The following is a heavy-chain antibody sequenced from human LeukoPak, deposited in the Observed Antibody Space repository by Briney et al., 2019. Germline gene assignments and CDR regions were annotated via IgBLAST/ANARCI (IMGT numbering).Heavy chain of an antibody. CDR2: IKSKTDGGTT. CDR1: GFTFSNAW. D-gene: IGHD3-9*01. J-gene: IGHJ4*02. CDR3: TTVGGLRYFDWLSDAHDY. Sequence: GGSLRLSCAASGFTFSNAWMSWVRQAPGKGLEWVARIKSKTDGGTTDYAAPVKGRFTISRDDSKNTLYLQMNSLKTEDTAVYYCTTVGGLRYFDWLSDAHDYWGQGTLVTVSS. V-gene: IGHV3-15*01.